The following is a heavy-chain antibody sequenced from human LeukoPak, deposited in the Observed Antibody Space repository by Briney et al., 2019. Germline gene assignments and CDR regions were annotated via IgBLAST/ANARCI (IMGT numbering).Heavy chain of an antibody. CDR3: ASTYLGYCSSTSCPYPFDI. D-gene: IGHD2-2*01. Sequence: SETLSLTCTVSGYSISSGYYWGWIRQPPGKGLEWIGSIYHSGSTYYNPSLKSRVTISVDTSKNQFSLKLSSVTAADTAVYYCASTYLGYCSSTSCPYPFDIWGQGTMVTVSS. V-gene: IGHV4-38-2*02. CDR1: GYSISSGYY. CDR2: IYHSGST. J-gene: IGHJ3*02.